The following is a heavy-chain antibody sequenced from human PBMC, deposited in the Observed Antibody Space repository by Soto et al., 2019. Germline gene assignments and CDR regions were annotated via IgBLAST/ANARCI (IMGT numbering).Heavy chain of an antibody. D-gene: IGHD6-13*01. CDR1: GVTSSSYS. CDR3: ARGYSSFDY. CDR2: ISSGSTTI. Sequence: WGSLRLSCAAGGVTSSSYSIHCVRQAPGKGLEWVSYISSGSTTIYYADSVRGRFTISRDNAKNSLYLQMNSLRAEDTAVYSCARGYSSFDYWGQGPLVTVS. V-gene: IGHV3-48*01. J-gene: IGHJ4*02.